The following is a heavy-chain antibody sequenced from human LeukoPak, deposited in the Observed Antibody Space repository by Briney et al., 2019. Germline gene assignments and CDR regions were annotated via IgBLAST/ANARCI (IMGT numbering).Heavy chain of an antibody. CDR2: MSYDGSNE. CDR1: GFTLSSHS. J-gene: IGHJ4*02. V-gene: IGHV3-30*04. CDR3: TRDAGSWTDFDY. Sequence: GRSLRLSCTVSGFTLSSHSMHWVRQAPGQGLEWVAVMSYDGSNENYADSVKGRFTISRDSSKNTLFLQMNSLRIEDTAVYYCTRDAGSWTDFDYWGQGALVSVSS. D-gene: IGHD3/OR15-3a*01.